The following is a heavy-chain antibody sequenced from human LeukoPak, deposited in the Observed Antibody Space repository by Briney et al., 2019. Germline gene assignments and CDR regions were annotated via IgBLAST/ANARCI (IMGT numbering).Heavy chain of an antibody. J-gene: IGHJ4*02. Sequence: SETLSLTCTVSGGSISSSYYYWGWIRQPPGKGLEWIGSIYYSGATYYNPSLKSRVTISVDTSKNQSSLKLSSVTAADTAVYYCATGRVGFDYWGQGTLVTVSS. CDR2: IYYSGAT. V-gene: IGHV4-39*01. CDR3: ATGRVGFDY. D-gene: IGHD1-26*01. CDR1: GGSISSSYYY.